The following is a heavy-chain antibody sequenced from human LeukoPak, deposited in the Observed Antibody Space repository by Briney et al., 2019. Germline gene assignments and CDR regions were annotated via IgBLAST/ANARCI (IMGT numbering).Heavy chain of an antibody. V-gene: IGHV4-61*02. CDR1: GGSISSGSYY. CDR2: IYTSGST. D-gene: IGHD2-2*02. J-gene: IGHJ4*02. CDR3: AREVDPLVVPAAIRLDFGFDY. Sequence: PSETLSLTCAVSGGSISSGSYYWSWIRQPAGKGLEWIGRIYTSGSTNYNPSLKSRVTISVDTSKNQFSLKLSSVTAADTAVYYCAREVDPLVVPAAIRLDFGFDYWGQGTLVTVSS.